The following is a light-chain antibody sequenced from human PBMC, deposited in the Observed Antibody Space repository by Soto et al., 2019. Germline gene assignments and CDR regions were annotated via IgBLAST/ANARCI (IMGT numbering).Light chain of an antibody. CDR2: ATS. J-gene: IGKJ2*01. CDR3: QQYRSYPYT. Sequence: DTQMTQTPSSLSASVGDGVTITCRASHDISNYLAWFQQKPGKAPKSLIYATSTLQSGVPSRFSGSGFGADFTLTIDSLQPEDFATYYCQQYRSYPYTFGQGTKVDIK. V-gene: IGKV1-16*01. CDR1: HDISNY.